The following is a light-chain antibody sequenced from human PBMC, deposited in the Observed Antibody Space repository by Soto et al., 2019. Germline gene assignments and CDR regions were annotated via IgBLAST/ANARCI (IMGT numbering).Light chain of an antibody. CDR3: QQYGASPWT. CDR2: DTS. CDR1: HTVSGNY. V-gene: IGKV3-20*01. J-gene: IGKJ1*01. Sequence: EVVLTQSPGTLSLSPGERATLSCRTSHTVSGNYLAWYQQKLGQAPRLLIYDTSTRATGIPDRFSGSGSGTDFTLTISRLEPEDFAVYHCQQYGASPWTFGQGTKVEVK.